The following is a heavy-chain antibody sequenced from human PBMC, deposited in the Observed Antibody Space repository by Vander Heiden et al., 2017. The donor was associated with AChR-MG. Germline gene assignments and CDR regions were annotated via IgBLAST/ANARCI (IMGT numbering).Heavy chain of an antibody. CDR3: AKGGSLDYGDYDGDY. CDR2: ISWNSGSI. J-gene: IGHJ4*02. V-gene: IGHV3-9*01. Sequence: EVQLVESGGGLVQPGSSLRLPCAASGFTFDDYAMQWVRQAPGKGLEGVAGISWNSGSIGYADSVKGRFTISRDNAKNSLYLQMNSLRAEDTALYYCAKGGSLDYGDYDGDYWGQGTLVTVSS. CDR1: GFTFDDYA. D-gene: IGHD4-17*01.